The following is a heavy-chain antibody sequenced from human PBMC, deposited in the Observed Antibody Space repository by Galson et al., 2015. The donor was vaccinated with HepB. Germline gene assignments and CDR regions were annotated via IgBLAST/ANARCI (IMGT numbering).Heavy chain of an antibody. CDR2: IRSKANSYAT. V-gene: IGHV3-73*01. CDR3: TRCATPSGSCY. J-gene: IGHJ4*02. Sequence: SLRLSCAASGFTFSGSAMHWVRQASGKGLEWVGRIRSKANSYATAYAASVKGRFTISRDDSKNTAYLQMNSLKTEDTAVYYCTRCATPSGSCYWGQGTLVTVSS. CDR1: GFTFSGSA. D-gene: IGHD5-12*01.